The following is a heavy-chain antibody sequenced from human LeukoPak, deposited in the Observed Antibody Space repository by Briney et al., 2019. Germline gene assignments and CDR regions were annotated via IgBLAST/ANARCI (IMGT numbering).Heavy chain of an antibody. J-gene: IGHJ6*02. D-gene: IGHD6-13*01. Sequence: SQTLSLTCTVSGGSIISGAYYWSWIRQHPGNGLAWIGYMYYSGSTYYNPSLKSRVTISVDTSKNQFSLKLSSVTAADTAVYYCAREQYSSSWYYYYYGMDVWGQGTTVTVSS. V-gene: IGHV4-31*03. CDR3: AREQYSSSWYYYYYGMDV. CDR1: GGSIISGAYY. CDR2: MYYSGST.